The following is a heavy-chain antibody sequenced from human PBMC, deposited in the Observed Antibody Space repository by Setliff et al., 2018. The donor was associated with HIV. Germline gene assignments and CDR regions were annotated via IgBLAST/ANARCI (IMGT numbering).Heavy chain of an antibody. J-gene: IGHJ3*02. CDR2: MNPNSGNT. CDR1: GYTFTSYD. D-gene: IGHD3-10*01. Sequence: ASVKVSCKASGYTFTSYDIKWARQATGQGLEWMGWMNPNSGNTGYAQKFQGRVTMTRNTSISTAYMELSNLRSEDTAVYYCARGGFMVGGAFDIWGQGTMVTVSS. V-gene: IGHV1-8*02. CDR3: ARGGFMVGGAFDI.